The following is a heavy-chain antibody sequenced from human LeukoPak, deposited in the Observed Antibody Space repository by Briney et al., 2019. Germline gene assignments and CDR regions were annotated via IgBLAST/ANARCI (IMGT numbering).Heavy chain of an antibody. V-gene: IGHV4-39*01. J-gene: IGHJ4*02. Sequence: PSETLSLTCTVSGGSISSSTYFWGCIRQPPGKGLEWIGSIDYSGTTYYNPSLKSRVTISIDTSKNQFSLRLSSVTAADTAVYYCASPGSGSYHLFDYWGQGTLVTVSS. CDR2: IDYSGTT. D-gene: IGHD1-26*01. CDR3: ASPGSGSYHLFDY. CDR1: GGSISSSTYF.